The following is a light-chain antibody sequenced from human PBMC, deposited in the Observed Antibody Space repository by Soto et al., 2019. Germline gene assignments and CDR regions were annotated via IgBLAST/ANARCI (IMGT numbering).Light chain of an antibody. Sequence: EIVLTQSPATLSVSPGGRATLPCRASQTISGTLAWYQQKPGQAPRLLIHGASTRAPGFPARFSGSGSGTDFTLTIGSLQSEDFAVYYCQQYDNWPWTFGQGTKVDIK. CDR3: QQYDNWPWT. CDR2: GAS. V-gene: IGKV3-15*01. J-gene: IGKJ1*01. CDR1: QTISGT.